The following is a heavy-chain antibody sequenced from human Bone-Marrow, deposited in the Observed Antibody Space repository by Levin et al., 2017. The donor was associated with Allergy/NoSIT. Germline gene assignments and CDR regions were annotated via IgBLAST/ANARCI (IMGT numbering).Heavy chain of an antibody. CDR3: ARVPYNWNYEAPRSGMDV. CDR2: INSDGSST. J-gene: IGHJ6*02. CDR1: GFTFSSYW. D-gene: IGHD1-7*01. V-gene: IGHV3-74*01. Sequence: GGSLRLSCAASGFTFSSYWMHWVRQAPGKGLVWVSRINSDGSSTSYADSVKGRFTISRDNAKNTLYLQMNSLRAEDTAVYYCARVPYNWNYEAPRSGMDVWGQGTTVTVSS.